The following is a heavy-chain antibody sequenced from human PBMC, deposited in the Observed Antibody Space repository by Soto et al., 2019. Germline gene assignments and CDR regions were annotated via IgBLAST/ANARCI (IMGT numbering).Heavy chain of an antibody. J-gene: IGHJ4*02. Sequence: QVQLVQSGAEVRKPGASVKVSCTASGYTFTAYALHWVRQAPGHRLEWMGWINTGNGNTKYSEKFQGRVTMTRDTSASTAYMELSSLRSEDTVVYYCARDRADSFPAPFDYWGQGTLVTVS. CDR1: GYTFTAYA. D-gene: IGHD1-26*01. CDR3: ARDRADSFPAPFDY. V-gene: IGHV1-3*04. CDR2: INTGNGNT.